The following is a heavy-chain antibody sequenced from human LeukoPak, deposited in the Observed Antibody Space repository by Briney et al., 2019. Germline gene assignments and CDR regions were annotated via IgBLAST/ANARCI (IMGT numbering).Heavy chain of an antibody. D-gene: IGHD3-22*01. CDR3: ARDRDYYDSSAYYPR. V-gene: IGHV4-59*12. J-gene: IGHJ4*02. CDR1: GGSISSYY. CDR2: IYHSGST. Sequence: SETLSLTCTVSGGSISSYYWSWIRQPPGKGLEWIGSIYHSGSTYYKPSLKSRVTISVDTSKNQFSLKLSSVTAADTAVYYCARDRDYYDSSAYYPRWGQGTLVTVSS.